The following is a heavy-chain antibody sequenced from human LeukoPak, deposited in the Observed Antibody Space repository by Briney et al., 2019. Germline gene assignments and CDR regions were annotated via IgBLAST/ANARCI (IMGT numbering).Heavy chain of an antibody. CDR3: ALMITFGGVIVKGLAYDAFDI. J-gene: IGHJ3*02. V-gene: IGHV1-18*01. Sequence: ASVKVSCKASGYTFTSYGISWVRQAPGQGLEWMGWISAYNGNTNYAQKLQGRVTMTTDTSTSTAYMELRSLRSDDTAVYYCALMITFGGVIVKGLAYDAFDIWGQGTMVTVSS. CDR1: GYTFTSYG. CDR2: ISAYNGNT. D-gene: IGHD3-16*02.